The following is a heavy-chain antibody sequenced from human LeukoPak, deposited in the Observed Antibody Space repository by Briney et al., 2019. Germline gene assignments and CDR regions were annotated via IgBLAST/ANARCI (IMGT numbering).Heavy chain of an antibody. CDR2: IYYSGST. J-gene: IGHJ4*02. CDR3: ARTASTRYFDTEYYFDY. V-gene: IGHV4-39*07. Sequence: SETLSLTCTVSGGSISSSSYYWGWIRQPPGEGLEWIGSIYYSGSTYYNPSLKSRVTISVDTSKNQFSLKLSSVTAADTTVYYCARTASTRYFDTEYYFDYWGQGTLVTVSS. CDR1: GGSISSSSYY. D-gene: IGHD3-9*01.